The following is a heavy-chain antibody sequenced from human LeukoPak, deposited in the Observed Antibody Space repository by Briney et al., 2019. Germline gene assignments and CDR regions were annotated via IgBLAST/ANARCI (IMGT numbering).Heavy chain of an antibody. D-gene: IGHD1-20*01. CDR1: GFTFTNAW. V-gene: IGHV3-15*07. CDR3: STLTSRGLSDS. J-gene: IGHJ4*02. CDR2: IKSRADGETI. Sequence: PGGSLRLSCAASGFTFTNAWMNWVRQAPGKGLEWVGRIKSRADGETIDYAAPVKGRFTFSRDDSKNMLYLQMNSLKSEDTAVYYCSTLTSRGLSDSWGQGTLVTVSS.